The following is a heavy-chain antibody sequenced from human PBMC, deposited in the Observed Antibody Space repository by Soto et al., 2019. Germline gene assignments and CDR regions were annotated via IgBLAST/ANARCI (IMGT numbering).Heavy chain of an antibody. D-gene: IGHD6-6*01. CDR1: GYSFTSYW. CDR3: ARLSFGSSSSLDY. V-gene: IGHV5-51*01. Sequence: PGESLKISCKGSGYSFTSYWFGGVRQTPGKGLGWMGIIYPGDSDTRYSPSFQGQVTISADKSISTANLQWSSLKASDTAMYYCARLSFGSSSSLDYGSHGALLNLCS. CDR2: IYPGDSDT. J-gene: IGHJ4*03.